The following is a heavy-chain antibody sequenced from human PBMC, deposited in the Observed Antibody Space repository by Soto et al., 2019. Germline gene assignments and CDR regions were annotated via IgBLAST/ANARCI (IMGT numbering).Heavy chain of an antibody. CDR1: GFTFSDHY. CDR2: TRNKANRYTT. V-gene: IGHV3-72*01. CDR3: ASYDSSAYSFDH. J-gene: IGHJ4*02. Sequence: GGSLRLSCAASGFTFSDHYMDWVRQAPGKGLEWVGRTRNKANRYTTEYAASVKGRFTISRDDSKNSVYLEMNSLKIEDAAIYYCASYDSSAYSFDHWGQGTLVTVSS. D-gene: IGHD3-22*01.